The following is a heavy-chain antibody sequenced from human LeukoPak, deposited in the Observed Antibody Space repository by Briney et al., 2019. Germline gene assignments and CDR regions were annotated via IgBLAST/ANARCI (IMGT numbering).Heavy chain of an antibody. CDR2: ISGSGGST. J-gene: IGHJ4*02. CDR3: AKGGGLSSPIAN. V-gene: IGHV3-23*01. CDR1: GFTFSTYA. Sequence: GSLRLSCAASGFTFSTYAMSWVRQAPGKGLEWVSAISGSGGSTYYADSVKGRFTISRDNSKNTLYLQMNSLRAEDTAVYYCAKGGGLSSPIANWGQGTLVTVSS. D-gene: IGHD1-26*01.